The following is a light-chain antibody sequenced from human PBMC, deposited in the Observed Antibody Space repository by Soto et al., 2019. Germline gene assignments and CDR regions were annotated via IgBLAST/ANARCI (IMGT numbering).Light chain of an antibody. CDR3: QESYSTPSVT. J-gene: IGKJ3*01. Sequence: DIQMTQSPSSMSASVGDRVTITCRASQSISAYLNWYQQKPGKAPKLLIYAASSLQSGVPSRFSGSGSGTDFTLTISSLQPEDFANYYCQESYSTPSVTFGHGTKVDIX. V-gene: IGKV1-39*01. CDR1: QSISAY. CDR2: AAS.